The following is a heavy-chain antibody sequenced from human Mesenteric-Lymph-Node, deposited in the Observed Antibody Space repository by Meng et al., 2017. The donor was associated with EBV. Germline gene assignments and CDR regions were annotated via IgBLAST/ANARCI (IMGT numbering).Heavy chain of an antibody. J-gene: IGHJ4*02. D-gene: IGHD5-12*01. CDR2: ITSSSSYI. CDR1: GFPFSSHT. Sequence: QLGELGGGLFKPGGSLRLSCAASGFPFSSHTLNWVRQTPGKGLEWVSSITSSSSYIYYADSVKGRFTISRDNAKNSLYLQMNSLRVEDTAIYYCANVPYSYWGQGTLVTVSS. CDR3: ANVPYSY. V-gene: IGHV3-21*04.